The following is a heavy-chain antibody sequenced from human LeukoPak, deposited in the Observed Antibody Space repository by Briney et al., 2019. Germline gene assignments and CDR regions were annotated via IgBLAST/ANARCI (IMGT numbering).Heavy chain of an antibody. CDR3: AKDHEGGRWDYFDY. CDR1: GLTFSNYA. V-gene: IGHV3-23*01. J-gene: IGHJ4*02. Sequence: GGSLRLSCAASGLTFSNYAMSWVRQAPGKGLEWVSTISSSGGSTNYVDSVKGRFTISRDNSKNTLYLQMNSLRAEDTAVYYCAKDHEGGRWDYFDYWGRGTLVTVSS. D-gene: IGHD3-16*01. CDR2: ISSSGGST.